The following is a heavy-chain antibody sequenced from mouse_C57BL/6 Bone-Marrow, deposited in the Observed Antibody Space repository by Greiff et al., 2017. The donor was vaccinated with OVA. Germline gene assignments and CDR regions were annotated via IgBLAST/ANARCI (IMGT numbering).Heavy chain of an antibody. D-gene: IGHD1-1*01. J-gene: IGHJ2*01. CDR3: AREDYYYGSSYPYYFDY. Sequence: VQLQQSGAELVRPGASVKLSCKASGYTFTDYYINWVKQRPGQGLEWIARIYPGSGNTYYNEKFKGKATLTAEKSSSTAYMQLSSLTSEDSAVYFCAREDYYYGSSYPYYFDYWGQGTTLTVSS. V-gene: IGHV1-76*01. CDR1: GYTFTDYY. CDR2: IYPGSGNT.